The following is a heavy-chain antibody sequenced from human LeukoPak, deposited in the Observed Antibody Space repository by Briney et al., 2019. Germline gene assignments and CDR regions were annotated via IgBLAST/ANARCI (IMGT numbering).Heavy chain of an antibody. CDR1: GFTFSSYA. Sequence: GGSLRLSCAASGFTFSSYAMSWVRQAPGKGLEWVSAISGSGGRTYYADSVKGRFTISRDNSKNTLYLQMNSLRAEDTAVYYCARLDWGPNIVVVPAAPLDYWGQGTLVTVSS. CDR2: ISGSGGRT. CDR3: ARLDWGPNIVVVPAAPLDY. D-gene: IGHD2-2*01. V-gene: IGHV3-23*01. J-gene: IGHJ4*02.